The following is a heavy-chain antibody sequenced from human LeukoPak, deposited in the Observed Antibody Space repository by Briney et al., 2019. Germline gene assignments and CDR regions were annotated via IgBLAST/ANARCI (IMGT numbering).Heavy chain of an antibody. Sequence: SETLSLTCTVSGYSISSGFYWGWIRQPPGKGLECIGSIYHSGSTNYNPSLKSRVTISVDTSKNQFSLKLSSVTAADTAVYYCARDRRGVVVPAASWFDPWGQGTLVTVSS. CDR1: GYSISSGFY. CDR2: IYHSGST. J-gene: IGHJ5*02. D-gene: IGHD2-2*01. V-gene: IGHV4-38-2*02. CDR3: ARDRRGVVVPAASWFDP.